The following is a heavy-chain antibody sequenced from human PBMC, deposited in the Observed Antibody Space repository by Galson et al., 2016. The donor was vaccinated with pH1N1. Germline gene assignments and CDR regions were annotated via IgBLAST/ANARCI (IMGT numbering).Heavy chain of an antibody. CDR3: ARNYYGSGNYYKPVGFYYMDV. J-gene: IGHJ6*03. D-gene: IGHD3-10*01. Sequence: SLRLSCAASGFTFDDYGMIWVRQRPGKGLEWVSAINWNGGNTGYADSVKGRFTISRDDVKNSLFLQMNSLRAEDTALYYCARNYYGSGNYYKPVGFYYMDVWGKGTTVTVSS. V-gene: IGHV3-20*04. CDR1: GFTFDDYG. CDR2: INWNGGNT.